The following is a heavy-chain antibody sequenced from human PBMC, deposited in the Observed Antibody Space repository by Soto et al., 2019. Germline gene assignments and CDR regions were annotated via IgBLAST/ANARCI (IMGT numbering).Heavy chain of an antibody. Sequence: ASVKVSCTASGYIFTNNNVSWVRQATGQGLEWMGIINPSGGSTTYAQKFQGRVTMTRDTSTSTVYMELSSLRSEDTAVYYCARGRYSSSSRGVHYWGQGTLVTVSS. V-gene: IGHV1-46*01. CDR3: ARGRYSSSSRGVHY. J-gene: IGHJ4*02. CDR2: INPSGGST. D-gene: IGHD6-6*01. CDR1: GYIFTNNN.